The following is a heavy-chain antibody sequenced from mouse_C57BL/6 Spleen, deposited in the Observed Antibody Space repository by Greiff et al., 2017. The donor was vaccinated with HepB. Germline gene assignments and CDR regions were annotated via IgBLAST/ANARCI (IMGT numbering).Heavy chain of an antibody. CDR2: ISSGSSTI. CDR3: ARTDYDEGGYAMDY. V-gene: IGHV5-17*01. CDR1: GFTFSDYG. J-gene: IGHJ4*01. Sequence: EVQRVESGGGLVKPGGSLKLSCAASGFTFSDYGMHWVRQAPEKGLEWVAYISSGSSTIYYADTVKGRFTISRDNAKNTLFLQMTSLRSEDTAMYYCARTDYDEGGYAMDYWGQGTSVTVSS. D-gene: IGHD2-4*01.